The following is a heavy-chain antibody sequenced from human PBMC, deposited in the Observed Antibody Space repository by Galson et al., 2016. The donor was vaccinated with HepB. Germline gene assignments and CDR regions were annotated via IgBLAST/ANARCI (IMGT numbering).Heavy chain of an antibody. V-gene: IGHV3-48*02. CDR3: ARGNNWNDASPWGHYYYGMDV. D-gene: IGHD1-1*01. J-gene: IGHJ6*02. Sequence: SLRLSCAASGFTFSKNSMNWVRQAPGKGLEWVSYISSSGSVINYADPVKGRFIISRDRGKNSLFLQMNSLREEDTAVYYCARGNNWNDASPWGHYYYGMDVWGQGTTVTVSS. CDR1: GFTFSKNS. CDR2: ISSSGSVI.